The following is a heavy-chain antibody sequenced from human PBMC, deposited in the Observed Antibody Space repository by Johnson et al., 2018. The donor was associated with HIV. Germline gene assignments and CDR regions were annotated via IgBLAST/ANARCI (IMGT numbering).Heavy chain of an antibody. J-gene: IGHJ3*02. CDR1: GFTFSSYG. D-gene: IGHD1-26*01. CDR3: AKEVATRGIVGARGAFDI. Sequence: VQLVESGGGVVQPGRSLRLSCAASGFTFSSYGMHWVRQAPGKGLEWVAVIWYDGSNEHYADSVKGRFTISRDNSKNILYLQMNSLRPEDTAVYYCAKEVATRGIVGARGAFDIWGQGTMVTVSS. V-gene: IGHV3-33*06. CDR2: IWYDGSNE.